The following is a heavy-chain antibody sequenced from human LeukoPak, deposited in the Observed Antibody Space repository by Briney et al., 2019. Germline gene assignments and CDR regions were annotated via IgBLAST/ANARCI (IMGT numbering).Heavy chain of an antibody. D-gene: IGHD5-18*01. CDR1: GFTFSSYW. J-gene: IGHJ4*02. Sequence: GGSLRLSCAASGFTFSSYWMSWVRQAPGKGLEWVANIKQDGSEKYYVDSVKGRFTISRDNAKNSLHLQMNSLRAEDTAVYYCATSYSYGPFDYWGQGTLVTVSS. V-gene: IGHV3-7*01. CDR2: IKQDGSEK. CDR3: ATSYSYGPFDY.